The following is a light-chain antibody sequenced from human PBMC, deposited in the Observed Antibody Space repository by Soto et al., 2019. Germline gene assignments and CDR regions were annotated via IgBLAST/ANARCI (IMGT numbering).Light chain of an antibody. V-gene: IGLV4-69*01. CDR3: QTWGTGIGV. CDR1: SGHSSYA. CDR2: LNSDGSH. Sequence: QLVLTQSPSASASLGASVKLTCTLSSGHSSYAIAWHQQQPEKGPRYLMKLNSDGSHRKGDGIPDRFSGSSSGAVHYLTISSLQSEEEADYYCQTWGTGIGVFGGGTKLTVL. J-gene: IGLJ2*01.